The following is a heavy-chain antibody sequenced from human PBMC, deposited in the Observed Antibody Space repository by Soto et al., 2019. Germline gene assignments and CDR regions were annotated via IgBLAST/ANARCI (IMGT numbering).Heavy chain of an antibody. CDR1: GGTFSSYA. V-gene: IGHV1-69*12. Sequence: QVQLVQSGAEVKKPGSSVKVSCKASGGTFSSYAISWVRQAPGQGLEWMGGIIPIFGTANYAQKFQGRVTITADESTSTAYMELSSLRSEDTAVYYCAGPHDSSGYVTSMGPNYYYYGMDVWGQGTTVTVSS. CDR3: AGPHDSSGYVTSMGPNYYYYGMDV. D-gene: IGHD3-22*01. CDR2: IIPIFGTA. J-gene: IGHJ6*02.